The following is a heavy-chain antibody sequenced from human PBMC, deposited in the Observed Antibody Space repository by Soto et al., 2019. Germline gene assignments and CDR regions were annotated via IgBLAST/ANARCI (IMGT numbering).Heavy chain of an antibody. D-gene: IGHD2-21*01. CDR1: GGSISSYY. CDR2: IYDSGST. J-gene: IGHJ4*02. V-gene: IGHV4-59*01. CDR3: ARSGLWWWHFDY. Sequence: SETLSLTCTVSGGSISSYYWSWIRQPPGKGLEWIGYIYDSGSTNYNPSLKSRVTISVDTSKNQFSLKLSSVTAADTAVYYCARSGLWWWHFDYWGQGTLVTVSS.